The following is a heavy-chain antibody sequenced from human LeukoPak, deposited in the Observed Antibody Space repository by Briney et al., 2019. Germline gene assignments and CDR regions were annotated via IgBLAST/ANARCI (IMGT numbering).Heavy chain of an antibody. CDR2: IFHTGDA. V-gene: IGHV4-4*02. J-gene: IGHJ4*02. CDR3: ARSTVVVAAEFDY. Sequence: PSETLSLTCAVSAGFINSSNWWSWVRQPPGKGLEWIGEIFHTGDANYNPSPKSRVTISVDRSKNQFSLKLSSVTAADTAVYYCARSTVVVAAEFDYWGQGTLVTVSS. CDR1: AGFINSSNW. D-gene: IGHD2-15*01.